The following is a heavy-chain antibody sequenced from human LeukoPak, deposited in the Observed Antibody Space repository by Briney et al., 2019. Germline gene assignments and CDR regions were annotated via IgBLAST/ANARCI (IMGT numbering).Heavy chain of an antibody. V-gene: IGHV3-30*03. Sequence: GRSLRLSCTASGFTFSSYGMHWVRQAPGKGLEWVAVISYDGSNKDYADSVKGRFTISRDDSKNTLYLQMNSLRVEDTAVYYCARTGGYYEAFDIWGQGTMVTVSS. CDR1: GFTFSSYG. D-gene: IGHD3-22*01. CDR2: ISYDGSNK. CDR3: ARTGGYYEAFDI. J-gene: IGHJ3*02.